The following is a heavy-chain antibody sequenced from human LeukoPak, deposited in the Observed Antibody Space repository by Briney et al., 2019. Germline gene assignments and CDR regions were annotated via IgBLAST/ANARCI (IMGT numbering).Heavy chain of an antibody. D-gene: IGHD4-17*01. V-gene: IGHV3-11*04. CDR3: AKDGIDYGDYAYYFDF. CDR1: GFTFSDYY. Sequence: PGGSLRLSCAASGFTFSDYYMSWIRQAPGKGLEWVTYISSSGSTIYYADSVRGRFTISRDNSKNTLYLQMNSLRAEDTAVYYCAKDGIDYGDYAYYFDFWGQGTLVTVSS. CDR2: ISSSGSTI. J-gene: IGHJ4*02.